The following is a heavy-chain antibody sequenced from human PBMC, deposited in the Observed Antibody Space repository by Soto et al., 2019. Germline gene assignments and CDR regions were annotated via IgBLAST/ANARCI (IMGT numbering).Heavy chain of an antibody. Sequence: SGPTLVNPTQTLTLTCTFSGFSLSSSGLGVGWIRQPPGKALEWLAVIYWDDDKRYSPSLKSRLTITKDTSKNQVVLIMTNMDPVDTATYYCAHTSYLVTGVVPRFDPWGQGTLVTVSS. D-gene: IGHD3-16*02. CDR3: AHTSYLVTGVVPRFDP. V-gene: IGHV2-5*02. CDR1: GFSLSSSGLG. J-gene: IGHJ5*02. CDR2: IYWDDDK.